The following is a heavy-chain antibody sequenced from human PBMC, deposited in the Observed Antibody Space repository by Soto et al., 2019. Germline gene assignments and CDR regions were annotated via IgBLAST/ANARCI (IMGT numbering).Heavy chain of an antibody. CDR1: GCPFSDYS. Sequence: PGGSLRLSCAASGCPFSDYSMNWVRQGPGKGLEWVSGLSGSGGSRYYADSVKGRFTISRDNSKNTLYLQMNSLRAEDTAAYYCAKTEGNYYYMDVWGKGTTVTVSS. V-gene: IGHV3-23*01. CDR2: LSGSGGSR. J-gene: IGHJ6*03. CDR3: AKTEGNYYYMDV.